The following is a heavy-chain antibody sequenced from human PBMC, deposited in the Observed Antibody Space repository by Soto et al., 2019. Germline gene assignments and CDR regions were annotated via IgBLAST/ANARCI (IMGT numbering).Heavy chain of an antibody. Sequence: QVQLVESGGDVVQPGRSLRLSCAASGFTLSNNGMHWVRQAPGKGLEWVAVISRDGNTKFYADSVKGRFAISKDNSENTLYLQMNSLRLEDTAVYFCARELASGNWGQGTLVTVSS. V-gene: IGHV3-30*03. CDR1: GFTLSNNG. CDR2: ISRDGNTK. D-gene: IGHD3-10*01. J-gene: IGHJ4*02. CDR3: ARELASGN.